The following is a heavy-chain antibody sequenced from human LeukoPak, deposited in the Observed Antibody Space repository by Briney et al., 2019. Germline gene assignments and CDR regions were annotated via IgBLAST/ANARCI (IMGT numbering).Heavy chain of an antibody. CDR2: IYNSGST. CDR1: GVSFSSYS. V-gene: IGHV4-59*01. Sequence: SETLSLTCTASGVSFSSYSWSWVRQPPGKGLEWVSYIYNSGSTNYNPALKSRVTISVDTSNNQISLKLSSVTAADTAVYYCARGPDSGYDYSRFDYWGQGTLVTVSS. D-gene: IGHD5-12*01. J-gene: IGHJ4*02. CDR3: ARGPDSGYDYSRFDY.